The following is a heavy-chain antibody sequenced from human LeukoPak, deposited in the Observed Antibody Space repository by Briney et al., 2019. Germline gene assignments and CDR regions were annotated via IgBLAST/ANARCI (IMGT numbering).Heavy chain of an antibody. D-gene: IGHD3-9*01. CDR3: ARVGLYYDILTGYYPWYYFDY. CDR2: VYYSGST. CDR1: GGSISSYY. V-gene: IGHV4-59*01. J-gene: IGHJ4*02. Sequence: SETLSLTCTVSGGSISSYYWSWIRQPPGKGLEWIGYVYYSGSTNYNLSLKSRVTISVDTSKNQFSLKLSSVTAADTAVYYCARVGLYYDILTGYYPWYYFDYWGQGTLVTVSS.